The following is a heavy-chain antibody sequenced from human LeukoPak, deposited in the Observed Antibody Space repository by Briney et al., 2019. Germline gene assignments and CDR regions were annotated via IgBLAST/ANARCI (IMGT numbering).Heavy chain of an antibody. D-gene: IGHD2-15*01. J-gene: IGHJ4*02. CDR1: RFAFSAYG. Sequence: GGSLRLSCAASRFAFSAYGMSWVRQAPGKGLEWVSALSGNGITTYYADSVKGRFTISRDNSKNTMYLQMNSLRAEDTAVYYCAKEGPTYCSGGSCFDYWGQGTLVTVSS. CDR2: LSGNGITT. CDR3: AKEGPTYCSGGSCFDY. V-gene: IGHV3-23*01.